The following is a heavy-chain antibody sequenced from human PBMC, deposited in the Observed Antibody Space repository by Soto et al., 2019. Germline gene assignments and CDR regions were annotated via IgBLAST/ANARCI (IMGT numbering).Heavy chain of an antibody. CDR2: ISYDGSNK. V-gene: IGHV3-30*18. D-gene: IGHD3-22*01. CDR3: AKDGPGYYDSSGYYPGLGGMDV. J-gene: IGHJ6*02. Sequence: GGSLRLSCAASGFTFSSYGMHWVRQAPGKGLEWVAVISYDGSNKYYADSVKGRFTISRDNSKNTLYLQMNSLRAEDTAVYYCAKDGPGYYDSSGYYPGLGGMDVWGQGTTVTVSS. CDR1: GFTFSSYG.